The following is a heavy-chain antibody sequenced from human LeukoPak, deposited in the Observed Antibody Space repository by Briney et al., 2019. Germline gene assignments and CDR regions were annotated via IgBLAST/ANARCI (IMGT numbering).Heavy chain of an antibody. CDR2: SNAGNGNT. V-gene: IGHV1-3*02. D-gene: IGHD1-26*01. J-gene: IGHJ6*02. CDR1: GYTFTSYA. CDR3: VRVESGSYARYGMDV. Sequence: ASVKVSCKASGYTFTSYAMHWVRQAPGQRLEWMGWSNAGNGNTKYSQEFQGRVTITRDTSASTAYMELSSLRSEDMAVYYCVRVESGSYARYGMDVWGQGTTVTVSS.